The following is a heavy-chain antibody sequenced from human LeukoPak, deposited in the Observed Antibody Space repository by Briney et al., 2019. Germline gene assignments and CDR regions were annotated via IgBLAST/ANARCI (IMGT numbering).Heavy chain of an antibody. Sequence: SQTLSLTCIVSGGSISSGDYYWSWSRQPPGKGLEWIGYIYYSGSTYYNPSLKSRVTISVDTSKNQFSLKLSSVTAADTAVYYCARGGSSGYYYYFDYWGQGTLVTVSS. CDR1: GGSISSGDYY. D-gene: IGHD3-22*01. CDR3: ARGGSSGYYYYFDY. V-gene: IGHV4-30-4*01. J-gene: IGHJ4*02. CDR2: IYYSGST.